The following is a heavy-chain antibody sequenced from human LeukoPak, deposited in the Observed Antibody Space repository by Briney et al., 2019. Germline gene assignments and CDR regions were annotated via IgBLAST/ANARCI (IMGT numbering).Heavy chain of an antibody. CDR3: ARVVVLAYCGGDCYSYYFDY. J-gene: IGHJ4*02. CDR1: GGSISSYY. Sequence: SETLSLTCTVSGGSISSYYWSWIRQPPGKGLEWIGYIYYSGSTNYNPSLKSRVTISVDTSKNQFSLKLSSVTAADTAVYYCARVVVLAYCGGDCYSYYFDYWGQGTLVTVSS. D-gene: IGHD2-21*02. CDR2: IYYSGST. V-gene: IGHV4-59*01.